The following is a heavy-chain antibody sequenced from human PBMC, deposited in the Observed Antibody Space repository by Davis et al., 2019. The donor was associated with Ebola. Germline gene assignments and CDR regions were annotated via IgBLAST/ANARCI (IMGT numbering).Heavy chain of an antibody. V-gene: IGHV3-53*01. CDR1: GFTVSSSY. CDR2: IYSGGST. CDR3: ARDRFGSYDY. J-gene: IGHJ4*02. D-gene: IGHD3-16*01. Sequence: PGGSLRLSCAVSGFTVSSSYMTWVRQAPGKGLEWVSVIYSGGSTYYADSVKGRFTISRDNSKNTLYLQMNSLRAEDTAVYYCARDRFGSYDYWGQGTLVTVSS.